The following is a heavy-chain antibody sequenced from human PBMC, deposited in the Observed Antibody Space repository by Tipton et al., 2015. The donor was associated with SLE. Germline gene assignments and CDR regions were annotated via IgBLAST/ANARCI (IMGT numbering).Heavy chain of an antibody. J-gene: IGHJ3*01. Sequence: TLSLTCTVSGGSISSGGYYWSWIRQHPGKGLEWIGYIDYSGKTQHNPSLKSRVSISVDTSKDQFSLDLTSVTAADTAVYYCARAPNSLLVMSINFFDVWGQGIVVAVSS. V-gene: IGHV4-31*03. CDR1: GGSISSGGYY. D-gene: IGHD2/OR15-2a*01. CDR3: ARAPNSLLVMSINFFDV. CDR2: IDYSGKT.